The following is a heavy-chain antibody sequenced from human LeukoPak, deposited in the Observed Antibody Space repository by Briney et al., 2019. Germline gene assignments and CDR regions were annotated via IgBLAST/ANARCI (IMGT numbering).Heavy chain of an antibody. D-gene: IGHD3-22*01. V-gene: IGHV4-34*01. Sequence: SETLSLTCAVYGGSFSGYYWSWIRQPPGKGLEWIGEINHSGSTNYNPSLKSRVTISVDTSKNQFSLKLSSVTAADTAVYYCARAHSSGYYYDYWGQGTLVTVSS. J-gene: IGHJ4*02. CDR1: GGSFSGYY. CDR3: ARAHSSGYYYDY. CDR2: INHSGST.